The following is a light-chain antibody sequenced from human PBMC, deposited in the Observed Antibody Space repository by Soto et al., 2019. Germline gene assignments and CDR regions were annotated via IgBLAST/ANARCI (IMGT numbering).Light chain of an antibody. CDR1: SSDVGGYNF. Sequence: QSALTQPASVSGSPGQSITISCTGTSSDVGGYNFVSWYQQHPGKAPKLMIYEVTRRPSGVSNRFSGSKSGNTASLTISGLQTEDEADYYCISFTSRHIYVFGTGTKLTVL. J-gene: IGLJ1*01. V-gene: IGLV2-14*01. CDR2: EVT. CDR3: ISFTSRHIYV.